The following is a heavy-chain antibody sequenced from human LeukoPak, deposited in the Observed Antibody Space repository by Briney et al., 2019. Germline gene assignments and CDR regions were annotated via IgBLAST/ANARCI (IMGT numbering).Heavy chain of an antibody. Sequence: SETLSLTCTVSGDPISTYYWSWIRQPPGKGLEWIGYIYHSGSTNYNPSLQSRVTISVDTSKTQLSLKLSFVTAADTAVYYCARGLHGSSWFVYWGQGTLVTVSS. J-gene: IGHJ4*01. CDR2: IYHSGST. V-gene: IGHV4-59*01. CDR3: ARGLHGSSWFVY. D-gene: IGHD6-13*01. CDR1: GDPISTYY.